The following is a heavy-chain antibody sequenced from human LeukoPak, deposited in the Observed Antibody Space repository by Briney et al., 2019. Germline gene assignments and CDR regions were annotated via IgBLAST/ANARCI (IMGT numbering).Heavy chain of an antibody. CDR3: VLYYYDSSGYYHFDN. CDR1: GGTFSSYG. V-gene: IGHV1-69*05. J-gene: IGHJ4*02. CDR2: IIPIFGTS. D-gene: IGHD3-22*01. Sequence: PVKVSCKASGGTFSSYGFSWVRQAPGQGLEWMGGIIPIFGTSNYAHKFQGRVTITTDESTSTAYMELSSLRSEDTAVYYCVLYYYDSSGYYHFDNWGQGTLVTVSS.